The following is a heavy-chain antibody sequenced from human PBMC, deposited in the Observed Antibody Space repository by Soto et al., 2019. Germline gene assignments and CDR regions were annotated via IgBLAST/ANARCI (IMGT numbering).Heavy chain of an antibody. CDR1: GFTFSSYW. CDR3: VRGSLGNHAGYFDY. J-gene: IGHJ4*02. D-gene: IGHD3-16*01. Sequence: PGGSLRLSCAASGFTFSSYWMSWVRQAPGKGLEWVANIKQDGSEKQYVDSAKGRFTISRDNAKNSLYLQMNSLRAEDTAVYYCVRGSLGNHAGYFDYWGQETRVTVSS. V-gene: IGHV3-7*03. CDR2: IKQDGSEK.